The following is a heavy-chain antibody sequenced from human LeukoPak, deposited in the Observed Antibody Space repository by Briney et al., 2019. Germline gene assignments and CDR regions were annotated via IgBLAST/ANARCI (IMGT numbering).Heavy chain of an antibody. CDR3: ARHAASGGSGVDY. J-gene: IGHJ4*02. D-gene: IGHD3-10*01. CDR1: GFTFSSYW. CDR2: IKQDGSEK. V-gene: IGHV3-7*03. Sequence: GGSLRLSCAASGFTFSSYWMSWVRQAPGKGLEWVANIKQDGSEKYYVDSVKGRFTISRDNAKNSLYLQMNSLKSEDTAVYYCARHAASGGSGVDYWGQGTLVTVSS.